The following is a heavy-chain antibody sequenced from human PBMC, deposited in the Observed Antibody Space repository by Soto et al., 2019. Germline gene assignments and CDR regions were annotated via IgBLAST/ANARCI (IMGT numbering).Heavy chain of an antibody. CDR2: IGGSGGST. CDR1: GFTLRSYA. J-gene: IGHJ6*03. D-gene: IGHD3-10*01. CDR3: AKIVRGAYGSGPRYYYYYYMDV. Sequence: PGGSLRLSCSASGFTLRSYAMTWVRQAPGKGLEWVSGIGGSGGSTYYADSVKGRFTISRDNSKNTLYLQMNSLRAEDTAVYYCAKIVRGAYGSGPRYYYYYYMDVWGKGTTVTVSS. V-gene: IGHV3-23*01.